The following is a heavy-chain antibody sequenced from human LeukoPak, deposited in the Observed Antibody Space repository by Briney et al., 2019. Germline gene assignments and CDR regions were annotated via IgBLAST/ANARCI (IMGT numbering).Heavy chain of an antibody. V-gene: IGHV1-2*02. CDR3: ASDPAAAGNY. CDR2: INPNSGDT. CDR1: GYIFTGYY. D-gene: IGHD6-13*01. Sequence: ASVKVSCKASGYIFTGYYMHWVRQAPGQGLEWMGWINPNSGDTHYAQKFHGRVTMTSDTSITTGYMELTRLTSDDTAVYYCASDPAAAGNYWGQGIMVSVSS. J-gene: IGHJ4*02.